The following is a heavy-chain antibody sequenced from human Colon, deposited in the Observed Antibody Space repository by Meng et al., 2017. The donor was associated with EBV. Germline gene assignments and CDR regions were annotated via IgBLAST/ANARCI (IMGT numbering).Heavy chain of an antibody. CDR3: ARLYCSGGSCYTIDY. J-gene: IGHJ4*02. D-gene: IGHD2-15*01. CDR1: GYTFTSYA. CDR2: INTNTGNP. V-gene: IGHV7-4-1*02. Sequence: QVQVGQFGSEVKKPGASVKVSCKASGYTFTSYAMNWVRQAPGQGLEWMGWINTNTGNPTYAQGFTGRFVFSLDTSVSTAYLQISSLKAADTAVYYCARLYCSGGSCYTIDYWGQGTLVTVSS.